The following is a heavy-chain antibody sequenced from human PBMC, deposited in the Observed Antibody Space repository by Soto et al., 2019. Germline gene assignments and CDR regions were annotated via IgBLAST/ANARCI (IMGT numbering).Heavy chain of an antibody. D-gene: IGHD2-2*01. Sequence: ASVKVSCKASGYTFTGYYMHWVRQAPGQGLEWMGWINPNSGGTNYAQKFQGWVTMTRDTSISTAYMELSRLRSDDTAVYYCARASLLNPRRKYQNWFDPWGQGTLVTVSS. J-gene: IGHJ5*02. V-gene: IGHV1-2*04. CDR3: ARASLLNPRRKYQNWFDP. CDR1: GYTFTGYY. CDR2: INPNSGGT.